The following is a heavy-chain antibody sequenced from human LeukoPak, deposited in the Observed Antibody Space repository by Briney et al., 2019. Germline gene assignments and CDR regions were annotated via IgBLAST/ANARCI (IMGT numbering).Heavy chain of an antibody. D-gene: IGHD6-19*01. CDR2: ISSSSSYI. J-gene: IGHJ4*02. V-gene: IGHV3-21*01. CDR3: ARDLRSSGWAFY. Sequence: TTGGSLRLSCAASGFTFSSYSMNWVRQAPGKGLEWVSSISSSSSYIYYADSVKGRFTISRDNAKNSLYLQMNSLRAEDTAVYYCARDLRSSGWAFYWGQGTLVTVSS. CDR1: GFTFSSYS.